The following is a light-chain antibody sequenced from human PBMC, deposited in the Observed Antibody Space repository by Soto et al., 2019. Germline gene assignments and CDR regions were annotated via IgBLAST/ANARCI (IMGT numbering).Light chain of an antibody. CDR2: DVS. CDR3: CSYAGSFYV. Sequence: QSALTQPRSASGSPGPPVSICCTGTSSDVGGYNYVSWYQQHPGKAPKLMIYDVSERPSGVPDRFSGAKSGNTASLTISGLQAEDESDYYCCSYAGSFYVFPAGSKVRVL. CDR1: SSDVGGYNY. J-gene: IGLJ1*01. V-gene: IGLV2-11*01.